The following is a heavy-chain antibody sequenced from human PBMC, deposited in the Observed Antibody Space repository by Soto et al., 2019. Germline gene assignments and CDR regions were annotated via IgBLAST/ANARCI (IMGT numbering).Heavy chain of an antibody. CDR3: ARENSRISPRLFQH. J-gene: IGHJ1*01. D-gene: IGHD6-6*01. CDR2: ISPAGTNQ. V-gene: IGHV3-30-3*01. CDR1: GFIFSDYA. Sequence: GGSLRLSCVASGFIFSDYAMHWARQATGKGLEWVALISPAGTNQYYADSAKGRFTISRDNSKNTLYLQMNSLRPEDTGLYYCARENSRISPRLFQHWGHGTLVTAPQ.